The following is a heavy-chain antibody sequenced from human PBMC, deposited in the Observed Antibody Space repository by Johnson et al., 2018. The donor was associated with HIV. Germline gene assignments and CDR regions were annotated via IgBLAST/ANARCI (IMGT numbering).Heavy chain of an antibody. CDR1: GFTFSSNW. CDR3: ARGGAGGNSEGAFDI. D-gene: IGHD4-23*01. CDR2: IYSGGST. Sequence: VQLVESGGGLVQPGGSLRLSCAASGFTFSSNWMNWVRQAPGKGLEWVSVIYSGGSTYYADSVRGRFTISRDNAKNSLYLQMNSLRAEDTAVYYCARGGAGGNSEGAFDIWGQGTMVTVSS. V-gene: IGHV3-66*01. J-gene: IGHJ3*02.